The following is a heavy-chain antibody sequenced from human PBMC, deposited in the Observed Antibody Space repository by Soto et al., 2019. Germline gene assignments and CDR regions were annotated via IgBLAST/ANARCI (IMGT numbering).Heavy chain of an antibody. CDR2: IIPIFGTA. CDR1: GGTFSSYA. J-gene: IGHJ4*02. Sequence: QVQLVQSGAEVKKPGSSVKVSCKASGGTFSSYAISWVRQAPGQGLEWMGGIIPIFGTANYAQKFQGRVTXLAXEXRSTAYMELSSRRSEDTAVYYCARDMGATQPGNFDYWGQGTLVTVSS. D-gene: IGHD1-26*01. V-gene: IGHV1-69*12. CDR3: ARDMGATQPGNFDY.